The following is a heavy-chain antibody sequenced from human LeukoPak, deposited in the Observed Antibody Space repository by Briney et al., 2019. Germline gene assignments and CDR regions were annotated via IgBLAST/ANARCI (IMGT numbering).Heavy chain of an antibody. CDR1: GGSISSYY. J-gene: IGHJ3*02. CDR3: ARYLTGDAFDI. Sequence: SETLSLTCTVSGGSISSYYWSWIRQPPGKGLEWIGYIYYSGSTNYNPSLKSRVTISVDTSKNQFSPKLSSVTAADTAVYYCARYLTGDAFDIWGQGTMVTVSS. D-gene: IGHD1-14*01. CDR2: IYYSGST. V-gene: IGHV4-59*08.